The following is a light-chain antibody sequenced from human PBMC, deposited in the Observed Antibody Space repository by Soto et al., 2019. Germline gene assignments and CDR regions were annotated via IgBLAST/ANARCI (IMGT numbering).Light chain of an antibody. CDR2: DVT. Sequence: QSVLTQPASVSGSPGQSIAISCTGTSSDVGGYNSVSWYQQYPGKAPKLIIHDVTNRPSGLSDRFSGSKSGNTASPTISGLQAEDEADYYCSSWTSSSSYVFGSGTKVTVL. J-gene: IGLJ1*01. V-gene: IGLV2-14*03. CDR1: SSDVGGYNS. CDR3: SSWTSSSSYV.